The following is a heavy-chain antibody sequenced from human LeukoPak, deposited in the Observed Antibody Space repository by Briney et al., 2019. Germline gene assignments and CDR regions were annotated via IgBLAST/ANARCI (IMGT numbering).Heavy chain of an antibody. V-gene: IGHV3-30*02. CDR1: GFTFSSYG. D-gene: IGHD3-9*01. CDR2: IRYDGSNK. Sequence: GGSLRLSCAASGFTFSSYGMHWVRQAPGKGLEWVAFIRYDGSNKYYADSVKGQFTISRDNSKNTLYLQMNSLRAEDTAVYYCAKGRERYFAGDYWGQGTLVTVS. J-gene: IGHJ4*02. CDR3: AKGRERYFAGDY.